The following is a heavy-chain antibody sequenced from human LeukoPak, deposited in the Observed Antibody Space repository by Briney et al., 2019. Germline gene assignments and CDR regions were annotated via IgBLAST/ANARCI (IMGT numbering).Heavy chain of an antibody. CDR1: RFTFSTYA. D-gene: IGHD2-2*01. CDR2: LSGSGDTT. V-gene: IGHV3-23*01. J-gene: IGHJ4*02. Sequence: PGGSLRLSCTASRFTFSTYAMSWVRQAPGKGLEWGSSLSGSGDTTYYTGSMKGRFTISRDNSKNALYLQMSSLRAEDTAVYYCAKSQRNDQQVVQRIDYWGQGYLVTVSS. CDR3: AKSQRNDQQVVQRIDY.